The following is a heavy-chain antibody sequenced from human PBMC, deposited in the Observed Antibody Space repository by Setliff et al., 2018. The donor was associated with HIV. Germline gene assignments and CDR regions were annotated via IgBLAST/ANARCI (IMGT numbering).Heavy chain of an antibody. CDR2: MNPNSGNT. CDR3: ARQAWHYDRDGYFIDY. D-gene: IGHD3-22*01. Sequence: ASVKVSCKASGYTFTSYDINWVRQATGQGLEWMGWMNPNSGNTGYAQKFQGRVTMTRNTSISTAYMELSSLRSEDTAVYYCARQAWHYDRDGYFIDYWGQGMLVTVSS. CDR1: GYTFTSYD. V-gene: IGHV1-8*01. J-gene: IGHJ4*02.